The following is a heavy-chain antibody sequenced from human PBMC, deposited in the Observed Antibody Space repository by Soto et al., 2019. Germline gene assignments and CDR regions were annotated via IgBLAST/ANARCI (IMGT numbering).Heavy chain of an antibody. CDR2: IYYSGST. Sequence: SETLSLTCTVSGGSISSYYWSWIRQPPGKGLEWIGYIYYSGSTNYNPSLKSRVTISVDTSKNQLSLKLSSVTAADTAVYFCARGFPTVVTVDYWGQGTLVTVSS. J-gene: IGHJ4*02. V-gene: IGHV4-59*08. CDR3: ARGFPTVVTVDY. CDR1: GGSISSYY. D-gene: IGHD2-15*01.